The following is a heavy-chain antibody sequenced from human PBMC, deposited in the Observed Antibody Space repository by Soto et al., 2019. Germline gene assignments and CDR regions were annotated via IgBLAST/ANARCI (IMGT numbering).Heavy chain of an antibody. V-gene: IGHV3-64D*06. CDR3: VKGAASVGTIFGVTTYGMDV. Sequence: PGGSLRLSCSASGFTFSSYAMHWVRQAPGKGLEYVSAISSNGGSTYYADSVKGRFTISRDNSKNTLYLQMSSLRAEDTAVFYCVKGAASVGTIFGVTTYGMDVWGQGTTVTVSS. CDR1: GFTFSSYA. CDR2: ISSNGGST. D-gene: IGHD3-3*01. J-gene: IGHJ6*02.